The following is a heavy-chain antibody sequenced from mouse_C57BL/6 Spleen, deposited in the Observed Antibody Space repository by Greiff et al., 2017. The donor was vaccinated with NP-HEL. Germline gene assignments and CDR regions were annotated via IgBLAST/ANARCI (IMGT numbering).Heavy chain of an antibody. J-gene: IGHJ2*01. CDR3: ARWTGSRYFDY. V-gene: IGHV1-22*01. CDR1: GYTFTDYN. CDR2: INPNNGGT. D-gene: IGHD4-1*01. Sequence: VQLKESGPELVKPGASVKMSCKASGYTFTDYNMHWVKQSHGKSLEWIGYINPNNGGTSYNQKFKGKATLTVNKSSSTAYMELRSLTSEDSAVYYCARWTGSRYFDYWGQGTTLTVSS.